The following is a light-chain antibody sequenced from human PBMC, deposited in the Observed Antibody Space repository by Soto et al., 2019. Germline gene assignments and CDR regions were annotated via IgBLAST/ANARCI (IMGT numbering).Light chain of an antibody. CDR2: SNN. J-gene: IGLJ3*02. Sequence: QSVLTQPPSASGTPGQRVFISCSGSSSNIGGTNYAYWYQQLPGAAPKLLMHSNNLRPSGVPERISGSKSGTSASLAISGLRYEDEAVYYCASWDDRLGPVMFGGGNKVTVL. V-gene: IGLV1-47*02. CDR3: ASWDDRLGPVM. CDR1: SSNIGGTNY.